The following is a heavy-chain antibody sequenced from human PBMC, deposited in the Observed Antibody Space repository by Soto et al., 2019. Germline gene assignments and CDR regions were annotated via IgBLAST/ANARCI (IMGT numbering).Heavy chain of an antibody. CDR2: INSDGSST. V-gene: IGHV3-74*01. CDR3: ARDNFIMITFGGVIVKNYGMDV. Sequence: GGSLRLSCAASGFKFSGFDMSWVRQAPGKGLEWLSRINSDGSSTSYADSVKGRFTISRDNAKNTLYLQMNSLRAEDTAVYYCARDNFIMITFGGVIVKNYGMDVWGQGTTVTVSS. D-gene: IGHD3-16*02. J-gene: IGHJ6*02. CDR1: GFKFSGFD.